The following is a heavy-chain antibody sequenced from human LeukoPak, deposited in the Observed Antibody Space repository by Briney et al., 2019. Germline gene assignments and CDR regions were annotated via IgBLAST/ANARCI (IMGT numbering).Heavy chain of an antibody. CDR3: ARDRGGYGDEFDY. V-gene: IGHV3-7*03. CDR1: GFTFSSYW. J-gene: IGHJ4*02. Sequence: GGSLRLSCAASGFTFSSYWMNWARQAPGKGLEWVASINHNGNVNYYVDSVKGRFTISRDNAKNSLYLQMSNLRAEDTAVYYCARDRGGYGDEFDYWGQGTLVTVSS. CDR2: INHNGNVN. D-gene: IGHD4-17*01.